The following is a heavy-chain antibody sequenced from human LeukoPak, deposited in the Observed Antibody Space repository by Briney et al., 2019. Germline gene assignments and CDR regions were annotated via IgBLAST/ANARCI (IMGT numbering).Heavy chain of an antibody. D-gene: IGHD2-15*01. Sequence: GGSLRLSCAASGFTFRSYGMHWVRQAPGKGLEWVAVISYDGSNKYYADSVKGRFTISRDNSKNTLYLQMNSLRAEDTAVYYCARDPGYCSGGSCYSDAFDIWGQGTMVTVSS. CDR3: ARDPGYCSGGSCYSDAFDI. CDR1: GFTFRSYG. CDR2: ISYDGSNK. J-gene: IGHJ3*02. V-gene: IGHV3-30*19.